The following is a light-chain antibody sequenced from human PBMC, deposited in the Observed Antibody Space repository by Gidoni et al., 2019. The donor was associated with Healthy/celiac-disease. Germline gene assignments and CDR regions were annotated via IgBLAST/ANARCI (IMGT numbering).Light chain of an antibody. V-gene: IGKV3-11*01. CDR3: QQRSNWPT. J-gene: IGKJ2*01. Sequence: EIVLTQSPATLSLSPGERATLSCRASQSVSSYLAWYQQNPGQAPRLLIDDASNRATGIPARFSGSGSGTDFTLTISSLEPEDFAVYYCQQRSNWPTFGQGTKLEIK. CDR1: QSVSSY. CDR2: DAS.